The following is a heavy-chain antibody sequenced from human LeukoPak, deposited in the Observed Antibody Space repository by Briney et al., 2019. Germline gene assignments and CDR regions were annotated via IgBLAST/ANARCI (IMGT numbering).Heavy chain of an antibody. CDR2: INPNSGGT. CDR1: GYTFTVYY. D-gene: IGHD3-9*01. V-gene: IGHV1-2*02. CDR3: ARVEIGYFDGLYPYGMDV. Sequence: ASVKVSCEASGYTFTVYYMHWVPQAPGQGLEWMGWINPNSGGTNYAQKFQGRVTMTRDTSISTAYMELSRLRSDDTAAYYCARVEIGYFDGLYPYGMDVWGQGTTVTVSS. J-gene: IGHJ6*02.